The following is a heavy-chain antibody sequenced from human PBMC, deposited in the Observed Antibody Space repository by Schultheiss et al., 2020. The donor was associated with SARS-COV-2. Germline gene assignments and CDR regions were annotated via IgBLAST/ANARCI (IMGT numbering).Heavy chain of an antibody. CDR1: GGSISSYY. J-gene: IGHJ4*02. CDR3: ARGYSSGWDLDY. Sequence: SETLSLTCTVSGGSISSYYWSWIRQPPGKGLEWIGYIYYSGSTNYNPSLKSRVTISVDTSKNQFSMKLSSVTAADTAVYYCARGYSSGWDLDYWGQGTLVTVSS. V-gene: IGHV4-59*08. CDR2: IYYSGST. D-gene: IGHD6-19*01.